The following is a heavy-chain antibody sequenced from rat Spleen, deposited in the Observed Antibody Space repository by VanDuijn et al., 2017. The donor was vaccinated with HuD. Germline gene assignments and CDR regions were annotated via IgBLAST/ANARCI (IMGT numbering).Heavy chain of an antibody. J-gene: IGHJ2*01. CDR3: ARRSGDVFDY. D-gene: IGHD1-1*01. V-gene: IGHV5-22*01. CDR1: GFTFSDFY. CDR2: ISYEGSVT. Sequence: EVQLVESGGGLVQPGRSMKLSCVVSGFTFSDFYMAWVRQAPKKGLEWVASISYEGSVTYSGDSVKGRFTISRDSAKSTLYLQMSSLRSEDTATYYCARRSGDVFDYWGQGVMVTVSS.